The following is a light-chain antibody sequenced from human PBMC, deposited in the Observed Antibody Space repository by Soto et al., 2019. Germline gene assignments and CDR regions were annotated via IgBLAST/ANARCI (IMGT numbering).Light chain of an antibody. CDR3: QAWDSSTAV. V-gene: IGLV1-44*01. Sequence: QSVLTQPPSASGTPGQRVSISCSGGSSNIGTNTVNWYQHLPGTAPKLLIFSNDERPSGVPDRFSGSKSGTSASLAISGLQSDDEADYYCQAWDSSTAVFGTGTKLTVL. CDR2: SND. J-gene: IGLJ1*01. CDR1: SSNIGTNT.